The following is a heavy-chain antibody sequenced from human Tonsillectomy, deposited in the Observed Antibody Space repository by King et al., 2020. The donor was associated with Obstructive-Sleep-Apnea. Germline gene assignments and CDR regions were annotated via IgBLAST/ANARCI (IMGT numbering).Heavy chain of an antibody. D-gene: IGHD2-2*01. V-gene: IGHV3-74*01. CDR2: INSDWITT. Sequence: VQLVESGGGLVQPGGSLRLSCAASVFTFSSYWMHWVRHAPGRGLVWVSRINSDWITTTYAVCVKGQYTISRDNAKNTLHLQMSSLRAEDTAVYFCARDRDCRSTSCFFGMDVWGQGTTVTVSS. CDR3: ARDRDCRSTSCFFGMDV. J-gene: IGHJ6*02. CDR1: VFTFSSYW.